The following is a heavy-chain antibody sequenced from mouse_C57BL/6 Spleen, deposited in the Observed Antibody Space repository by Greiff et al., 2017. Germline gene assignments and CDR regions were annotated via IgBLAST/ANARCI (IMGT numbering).Heavy chain of an antibody. V-gene: IGHV5-17*01. Sequence: EVQVVASGGGLVKPGGSLKLSCAASGFTFSDYGMHWVRQAPETGLEWVAYISSGNSTIYYADTVKGRFTISRDNAKNTLFLQMTSLRSEDTAMYYCSRGVDYAMDYWGQGTSVTVSS. CDR1: GFTFSDYG. J-gene: IGHJ4*01. D-gene: IGHD1-1*02. CDR2: ISSGNSTI. CDR3: SRGVDYAMDY.